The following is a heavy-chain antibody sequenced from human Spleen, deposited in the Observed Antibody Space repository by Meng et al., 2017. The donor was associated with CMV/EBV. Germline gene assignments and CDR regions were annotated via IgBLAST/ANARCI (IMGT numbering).Heavy chain of an antibody. D-gene: IGHD4-17*01. CDR3: VREDLGDYFFGT. CDR1: GFTLSDYY. J-gene: IGHJ5*02. CDR2: ISGSGNTI. V-gene: IGHV3-11*01. Sequence: GESLKISCAASGFTLSDYYVSWIRQAPGKGLEWISYISGSGNTIHYADSVRGRFIISRDTPKNSVYLQMDRLRAEDTALYYCVREDLGDYFFGTWGQGTLVTVSS.